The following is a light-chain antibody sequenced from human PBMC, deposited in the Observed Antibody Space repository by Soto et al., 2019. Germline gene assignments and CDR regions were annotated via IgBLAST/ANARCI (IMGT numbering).Light chain of an antibody. Sequence: QSALTQPASVSGSPGQSITISCTGTSSDVGRYNYVSWYQHHPGKAPKLMIYEVNNRPSGISNRFSGSKSGNTASLTISGLQAEDEADYFCSSYKSSSTLFGGGTKLTVL. J-gene: IGLJ2*01. V-gene: IGLV2-14*01. CDR1: SSDVGRYNY. CDR3: SSYKSSSTL. CDR2: EVN.